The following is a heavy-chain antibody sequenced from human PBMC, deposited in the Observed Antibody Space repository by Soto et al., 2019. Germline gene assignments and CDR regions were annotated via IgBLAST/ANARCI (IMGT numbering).Heavy chain of an antibody. Sequence: GASVKVSCKASGYTFTGYYMHWVRQAPGQGLEWMGWINPNSGGTNYAQKFQGRVTMTRDTSISTAYMELSSLRSEGPAVYYCVGGYSTNGVCFHYSYYGMDVWGQGTTVTVSS. J-gene: IGHJ6*02. V-gene: IGHV1-2*02. CDR2: INPNSGGT. CDR3: VGGYSTNGVCFHYSYYGMDV. D-gene: IGHD2-8*01. CDR1: GYTFTGYY.